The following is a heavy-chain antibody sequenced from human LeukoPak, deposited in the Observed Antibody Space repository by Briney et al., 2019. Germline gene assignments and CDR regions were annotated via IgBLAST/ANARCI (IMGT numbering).Heavy chain of an antibody. J-gene: IGHJ4*02. V-gene: IGHV3-30*18. CDR3: AKEYCSNSVCHSLDY. CDR2: ISYDGSNK. Sequence: GGSLRLSCAASGFTFSSSGLHWVRQAPGKGLEWVAVISYDGSNKYYADSVKGRFTFSRDNSKNTLYLQMNSLRAEDTAVYYCAKEYCSNSVCHSLDYWGQGTLVTVSS. D-gene: IGHD2-8*01. CDR1: GFTFSSSG.